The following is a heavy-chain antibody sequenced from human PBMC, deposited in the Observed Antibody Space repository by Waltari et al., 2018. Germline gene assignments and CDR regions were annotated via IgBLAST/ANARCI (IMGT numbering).Heavy chain of an antibody. D-gene: IGHD3-9*01. CDR1: GFTFSRYA. J-gene: IGHJ3*02. V-gene: IGHV3-23*03. Sequence: EVQLLESGGGLVQPGGSLRLSCAASGFTFSRYAMSWVRQAPGKGLEWVSVIYSGGSTYYADSVKGRFTISRDNSKNTLYLQMNSLRAEDTAVYYCARDLQDYDILTGYSLGAFDIWGQGTMVTVSS. CDR3: ARDLQDYDILTGYSLGAFDI. CDR2: IYSGGST.